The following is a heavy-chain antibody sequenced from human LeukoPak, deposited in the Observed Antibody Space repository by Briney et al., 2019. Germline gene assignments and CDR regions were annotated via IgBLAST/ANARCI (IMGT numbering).Heavy chain of an antibody. J-gene: IGHJ4*02. CDR1: GGSFSGYY. CDR3: ARGQPNYDYVRGSYRYSVGYFDY. Sequence: SETLSLTCAVYGGSFSGYYWSWIRQPPGKGLEWIGEINHSGSTNYNPSLKSRVTISVDTSKNQFSLKLSSVTAADTAVYYCARGQPNYDYVRGSYRYSVGYFDYWGQGTLVTVSS. D-gene: IGHD3-16*02. V-gene: IGHV4-34*01. CDR2: INHSGST.